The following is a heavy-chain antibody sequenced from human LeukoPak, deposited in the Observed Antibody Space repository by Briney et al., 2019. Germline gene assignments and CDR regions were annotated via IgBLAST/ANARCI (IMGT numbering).Heavy chain of an antibody. D-gene: IGHD3-9*01. J-gene: IGHJ4*02. CDR1: GYTFTSYG. Sequence: ASVKVSCKASGYTFTSYGISWVRQAPGQGLEWMGWVSAYNANTNYAEKLQDRVSMTTDTSTSTAYMELRSLRSDDTAIYYCARSPHILTGENFDYWGQGTLLTVSS. V-gene: IGHV1-18*01. CDR2: VSAYNANT. CDR3: ARSPHILTGENFDY.